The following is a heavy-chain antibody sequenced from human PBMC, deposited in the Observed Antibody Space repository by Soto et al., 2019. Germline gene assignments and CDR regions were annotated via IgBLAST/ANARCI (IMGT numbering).Heavy chain of an antibody. D-gene: IGHD3-3*01. J-gene: IGHJ6*02. CDR1: GFTFSSYS. Sequence: GGSLRLSCAASGFTFSSYSMNWVRQAPGKGLEWVSYISSSISTIYYADSVKGRFTISRDNAKNSLYLQMISLRDEDTAVYYCARERGTIFGVVIYYGMDVWGQGTTVTVSS. V-gene: IGHV3-48*02. CDR3: ARERGTIFGVVIYYGMDV. CDR2: ISSSISTI.